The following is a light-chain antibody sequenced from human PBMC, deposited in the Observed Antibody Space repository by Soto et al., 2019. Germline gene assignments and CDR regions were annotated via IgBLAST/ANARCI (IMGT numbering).Light chain of an antibody. CDR1: QSVSRNF. J-gene: IGKJ4*01. Sequence: EIVLTQSPATLSLSPGERVTRSCGSSQSVSRNFLAWYQHKPGQAPRLLIYDASSRPTDIPARFSGSGSGTDFTLTISSLEPEDIATYYCQQFDNVPLTFGGGTKVDIK. V-gene: IGKV3D-20*01. CDR3: QQFDNVPLT. CDR2: DAS.